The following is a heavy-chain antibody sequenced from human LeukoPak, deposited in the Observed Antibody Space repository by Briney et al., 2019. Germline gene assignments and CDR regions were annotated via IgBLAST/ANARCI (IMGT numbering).Heavy chain of an antibody. CDR1: GFTFSSYS. J-gene: IGHJ4*02. D-gene: IGHD6-19*01. CDR3: ARDWQWHSDS. CDR2: IGSSSIYI. V-gene: IGHV3-21*01. Sequence: PGGSLRLSCAASGFTFSSYSMNWVRQAPGKGLEWVSSIGSSSIYIYYADSVKGRFTISRDNAKNSLYLQMNSLRDEDTAVYYCARDWQWHSDSWGQGTLVTVSS.